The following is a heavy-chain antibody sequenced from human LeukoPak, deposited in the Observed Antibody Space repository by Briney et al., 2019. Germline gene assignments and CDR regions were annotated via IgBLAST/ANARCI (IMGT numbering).Heavy chain of an antibody. J-gene: IGHJ4*02. CDR1: GGSISSHY. Sequence: SGTLSLTCTVSGGSISSHYWSWIRQPPGKGLEWIGYIYYSGSTNYNPSLRSRVTISVDTSKNQFSLKLSSVTAADTAVYYCARSEEGATYYFDYWGQGTLVTVSS. CDR2: IYYSGST. CDR3: ARSEEGATYYFDY. D-gene: IGHD1-26*01. V-gene: IGHV4-59*11.